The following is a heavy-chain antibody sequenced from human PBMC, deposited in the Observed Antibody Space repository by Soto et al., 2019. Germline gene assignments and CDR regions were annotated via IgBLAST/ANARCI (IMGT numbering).Heavy chain of an antibody. CDR2: ISGSSSYI. CDR3: ARDFPVVGAVAGRTEERDRGKFDY. D-gene: IGHD6-19*01. CDR1: GFTFSSYS. J-gene: IGHJ4*02. V-gene: IGHV3-21*04. Sequence: GGSLRLSCAASGFTFSSYSMNWVRQAPGKGLEWVSSISGSSSYIYYADSVKGRFTISRDNAKNSLYLQMNSLRSEDTAVYYCARDFPVVGAVAGRTEERDRGKFDYWGQGTLVTVSS.